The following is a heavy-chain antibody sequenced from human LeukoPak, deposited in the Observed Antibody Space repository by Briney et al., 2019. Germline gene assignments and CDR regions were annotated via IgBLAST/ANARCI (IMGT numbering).Heavy chain of an antibody. V-gene: IGHV5-51*01. Sequence: ESLKISCKGSGYSFSSNWIGWVRQMPGKGLEWMGIIYPGDSDTRYSPSFQGQVTISADKSISTAYLQWSSLKASDTAIYYCARHLVSSRYFDYWGQGTLVTVSS. J-gene: IGHJ4*02. CDR3: ARHLVSSRYFDY. CDR2: IYPGDSDT. CDR1: GYSFSSNW. D-gene: IGHD6-13*01.